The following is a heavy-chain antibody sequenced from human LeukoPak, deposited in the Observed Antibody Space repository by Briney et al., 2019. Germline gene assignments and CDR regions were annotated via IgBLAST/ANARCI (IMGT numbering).Heavy chain of an antibody. V-gene: IGHV3-30*02. CDR3: AKDWAPTTVDAFDI. J-gene: IGHJ3*02. CDR2: IRYDGSNK. Sequence: GGSLRLSCAASGFTFSSYGMHWVRQAPGKGLEWVAFIRYDGSNKYYADSVKGRFTISRDNSKNTLYLQMNSLRAEDTAVYYCAKDWAPTTVDAFDIWGQGTMVTVSS. CDR1: GFTFSSYG. D-gene: IGHD4-17*01.